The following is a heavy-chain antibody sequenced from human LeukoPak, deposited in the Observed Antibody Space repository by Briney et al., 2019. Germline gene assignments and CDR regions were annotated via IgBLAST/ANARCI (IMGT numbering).Heavy chain of an antibody. V-gene: IGHV4-59*12. CDR2: IYYSGST. CDR3: ARGDLRRNFDY. J-gene: IGHJ4*02. Sequence: SETLSLTCTVSGGSISSYYWSWIRQPPGKGLEWIGYIYYSGSTYYNPSLKSRVTISVDTSKNQFSLKLSSVTAADTAVYYCARGDLRRNFDYWGQGTLVTVSS. D-gene: IGHD1-14*01. CDR1: GGSISSYY.